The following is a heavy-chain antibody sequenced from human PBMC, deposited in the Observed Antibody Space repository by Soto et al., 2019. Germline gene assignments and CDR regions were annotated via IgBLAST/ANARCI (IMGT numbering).Heavy chain of an antibody. V-gene: IGHV1-3*01. CDR3: ARDWRSSTSCYLLLFDY. D-gene: IGHD2-2*01. CDR2: INAGNGNT. Sequence: ASVKVSCKASGYTFTSYAMHWVRQAPGQRLEWMGWINAGNGNTKYSQKFQGRVTITRDTSASTAYMELSSLRSEDTAVYYCARDWRSSTSCYLLLFDYWGQGTLVTVS. J-gene: IGHJ4*02. CDR1: GYTFTSYA.